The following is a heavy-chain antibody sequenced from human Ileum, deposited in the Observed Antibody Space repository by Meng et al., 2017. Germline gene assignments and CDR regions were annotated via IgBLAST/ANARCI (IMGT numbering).Heavy chain of an antibody. Sequence: GESLKISCAASGFTFNNYGMSWVRQAPGKGLEWVSGIPDSGDSTYYEDSVKGRFTISRDNSKNTLYLQMNSLRVEDTAVYYCAKEGTRRGFPLFDFWGQGSLVTVSS. J-gene: IGHJ4*02. V-gene: IGHV3-23*01. CDR3: AKEGTRRGFPLFDF. CDR1: GFTFNNYG. D-gene: IGHD1/OR15-1a*01. CDR2: IPDSGDST.